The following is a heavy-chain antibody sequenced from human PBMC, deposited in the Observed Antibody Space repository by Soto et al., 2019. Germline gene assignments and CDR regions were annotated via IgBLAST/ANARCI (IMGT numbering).Heavy chain of an antibody. CDR2: INHSGST. V-gene: IGHV4-34*01. D-gene: IGHD4-17*01. J-gene: IGHJ4*02. CDR3: ARGPYGNPGYFDY. CDR1: GGSFSGYY. Sequence: SETRSLTCAVYGGSFSGYYWSWIRQPPGKGLEWIGEINHSGSTNYNPSLKSRVTISVDTSKNQFSLKLSSVTAADTAVYYCARGPYGNPGYFDYWGQGTLVTVSS.